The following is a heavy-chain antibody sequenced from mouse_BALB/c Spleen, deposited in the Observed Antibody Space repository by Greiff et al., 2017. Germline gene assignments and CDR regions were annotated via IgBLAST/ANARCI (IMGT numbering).Heavy chain of an antibody. J-gene: IGHJ3*01. CDR2: ISSGGSYT. D-gene: IGHD1-1*01. CDR1: GFTFSSYA. CDR3: ANHYGNPWIAY. Sequence: DVTLVESGGGLVKPGGSLKLSCAASGFTFSSYAMSWVRQSPEKRLEWVAEISSGGSYTYNPNTVTGRFTISSDNTKNTLYLGMSSLRSEDTAMYYCANHYGNPWIAYWGQGTLVTVSA. V-gene: IGHV5-9-4*01.